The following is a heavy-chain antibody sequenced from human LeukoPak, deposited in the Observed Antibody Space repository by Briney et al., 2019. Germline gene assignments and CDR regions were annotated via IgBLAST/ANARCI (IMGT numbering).Heavy chain of an antibody. J-gene: IGHJ6*03. CDR1: GYTLTELS. V-gene: IGHV1-24*01. D-gene: IGHD3-3*01. CDR2: FDPEDGET. Sequence: GASVKVSCKVSGYTLTELSMHWVRQAPGKGLEWMGGFDPEDGETIYAQKFQGRVTITADESTSTAYMELSSLRSEDTAVYYCARGPLRITIFGVARNYMDVWGKGTTVTVSS. CDR3: ARGPLRITIFGVARNYMDV.